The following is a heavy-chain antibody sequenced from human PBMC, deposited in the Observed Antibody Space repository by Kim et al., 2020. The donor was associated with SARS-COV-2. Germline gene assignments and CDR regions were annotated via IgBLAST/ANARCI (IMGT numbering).Heavy chain of an antibody. CDR1: GGSISSSSYY. V-gene: IGHV4-39*01. J-gene: IGHJ4*02. Sequence: SETLSLTCTVSGGSISSSSYYWGWIRQPPGKGLEWIGSIYYSGSTYYNPSLKSRVTISVDTSKNQFSLKLSSVTAADTAVYYCATTDTSTTAPFDYWGQGTLVTVSS. CDR3: ATTDTSTTAPFDY. D-gene: IGHD2-2*01. CDR2: IYYSGST.